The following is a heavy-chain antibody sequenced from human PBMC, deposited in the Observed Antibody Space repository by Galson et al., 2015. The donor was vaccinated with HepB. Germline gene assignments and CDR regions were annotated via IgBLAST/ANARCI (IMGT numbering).Heavy chain of an antibody. CDR1: GYTFTHYG. Sequence: SVKVSCKASGYTFTHYGISWVRQAPGQGLEWVGWISTYNGNTNYAQKLQGRVTMTTDTSTTTAYMELRSLRSDDTAVYYCARVGSGYGYDWGQGTLVTVSS. D-gene: IGHD5-18*01. CDR2: ISTYNGNT. J-gene: IGHJ4*02. CDR3: ARVGSGYGYD. V-gene: IGHV1-18*01.